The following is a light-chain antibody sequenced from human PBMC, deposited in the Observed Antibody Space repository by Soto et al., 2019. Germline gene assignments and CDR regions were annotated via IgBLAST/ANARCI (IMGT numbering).Light chain of an antibody. CDR3: CSYAGGFDV. CDR1: SSDVGAYNS. Sequence: QSVLTQPRSVSGSPGQSVTISCTGSSSDVGAYNSVSWYQQHPDKAPKLMIYVVSKRPSGVPDRFSGSKSGNTASLTISGLQAEDEADYYCCSYAGGFDVFGTGTKLTVL. CDR2: VVS. J-gene: IGLJ1*01. V-gene: IGLV2-11*01.